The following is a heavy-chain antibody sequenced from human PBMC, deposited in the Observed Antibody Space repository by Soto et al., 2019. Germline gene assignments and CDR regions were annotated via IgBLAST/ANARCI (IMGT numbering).Heavy chain of an antibody. CDR1: GFAFSSYA. J-gene: IGHJ4*02. CDR3: ARRGPGTYFDY. D-gene: IGHD6-13*01. CDR2: ISGSGDST. V-gene: IGHV3-23*01. Sequence: GGSLRLSCAASGFAFSSYAMSWVRQAPGKGLEWVSVISGSGDSTYYTDSVKGRFTISRDNSKNTLYLQMNSLRAEDTAVYYCARRGPGTYFDYWGQGTLVTVSS.